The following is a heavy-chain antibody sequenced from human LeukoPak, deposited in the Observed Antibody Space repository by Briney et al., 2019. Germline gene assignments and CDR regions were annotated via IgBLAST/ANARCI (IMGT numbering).Heavy chain of an antibody. D-gene: IGHD4-17*01. V-gene: IGHV3-30*02. CDR1: GFSFSNYG. CDR3: AKYGMTTVTYIDY. CDR2: MQYDGSVE. J-gene: IGHJ4*02. Sequence: GGSLRLSCVASGFSFSNYGTHWARQAPGKGLEWVTFMQYDGSVEFYADSVKGRFTISRDNSKNTLYLQMNNLRAEDTAVYYCAKYGMTTVTYIDYWGQGTLVTVSS.